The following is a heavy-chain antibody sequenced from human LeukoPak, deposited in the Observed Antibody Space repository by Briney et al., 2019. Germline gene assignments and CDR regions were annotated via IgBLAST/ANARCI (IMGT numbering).Heavy chain of an antibody. V-gene: IGHV4-39*01. D-gene: IGHD1-26*01. CDR2: IYYSGST. Sequence: PSETLSLTCTVSGGSISSSSYYWGWIRQPPGKGLEWIGCIYYSGSTFYNPSLQSRVTISVDTSKNQFSLKLRSVTAADTAVYYCARHVYGIVGATISDYWGQGTLVTVSS. CDR3: ARHVYGIVGATISDY. J-gene: IGHJ4*02. CDR1: GGSISSSSYY.